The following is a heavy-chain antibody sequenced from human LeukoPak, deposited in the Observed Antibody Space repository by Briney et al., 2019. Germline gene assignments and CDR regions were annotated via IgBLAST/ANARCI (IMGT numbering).Heavy chain of an antibody. CDR2: IYYSGSTDYNPSL. Sequence: SSETLSLTCTVSYSPISGYYWSWIRQPPGKGLEWIGYIYYSGSTDYNPSLDYNPSLKSRVTISVDTSKSQLSLQLTSVTAADTAVYYCARGSVTPDAGYWGPGTLVTVSS. V-gene: IGHV4-59*01. CDR3: ARGSVTPDAGY. J-gene: IGHJ4*02. CDR1: YSPISGYY. D-gene: IGHD4-17*01.